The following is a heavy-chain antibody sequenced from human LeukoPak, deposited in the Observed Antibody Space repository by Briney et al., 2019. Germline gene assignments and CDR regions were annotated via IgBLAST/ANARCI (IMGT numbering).Heavy chain of an antibody. CDR3: ARASEVSSSWYNSLDY. CDR2: ISSSGSTI. D-gene: IGHD6-13*01. V-gene: IGHV3-48*03. J-gene: IGHJ4*02. CDR1: GFTFSSYG. Sequence: GGSLRLSCAASGFTFSSYGMNWVRQAPGKGLEWVSYISSSGSTIYYADSVKGRFTISRDNAKNSLYLQMNSLTADDTALYYCARASEVSSSWYNSLDYGGQGTLVTVSS.